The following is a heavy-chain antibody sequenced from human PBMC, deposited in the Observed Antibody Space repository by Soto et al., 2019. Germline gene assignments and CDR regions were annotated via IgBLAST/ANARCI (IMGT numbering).Heavy chain of an antibody. CDR2: MQPSTGRT. V-gene: IGHV1-8*01. J-gene: IGHJ4*02. CDR3: ARGVSAGVDY. Sequence: ASVKVSCKASGYSFTSLDINWVRQTAGQGLEWMGWMQPSTGRTGYAQKFQGRVTMTRGTSINTAYMELTTLTSDDTAFYYCARGVSAGVDYWGQGTLVTVYS. D-gene: IGHD1-26*01. CDR1: GYSFTSLD.